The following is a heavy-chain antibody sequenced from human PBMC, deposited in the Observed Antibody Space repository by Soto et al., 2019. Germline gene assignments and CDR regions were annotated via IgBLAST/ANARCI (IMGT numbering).Heavy chain of an antibody. CDR2: IGGSTSTI. Sequence: LRLSCAASGFTFSSYSMNWVRQAPGKGLEWVSYIGGSTSTIYYADSVKGRFTVSRDNAKNSLYLQMNSLRDEDTAVYYCARGQILYGDYSYDYWGQGTLVTVSS. CDR1: GFTFSSYS. V-gene: IGHV3-48*02. CDR3: ARGQILYGDYSYDY. D-gene: IGHD4-17*01. J-gene: IGHJ4*02.